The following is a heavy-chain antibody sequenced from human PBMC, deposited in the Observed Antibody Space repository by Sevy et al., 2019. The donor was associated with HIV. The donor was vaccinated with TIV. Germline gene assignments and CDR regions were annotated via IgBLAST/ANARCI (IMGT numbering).Heavy chain of an antibody. CDR1: GYTFTSYG. D-gene: IGHD6-13*01. J-gene: IGHJ4*02. CDR3: ARVPSAQYSSSWYYFDY. CDR2: ISSYNDNT. V-gene: IGHV1-18*01. Sequence: ASVKVSCKASGYTFTSYGITWVRQAPGQGLEWMGWISSYNDNTNYAQNLQGRVTMTTDTSTSTAYMELRSLRSDDTAVYYCARVPSAQYSSSWYYFDYWGQGPLVTVSS.